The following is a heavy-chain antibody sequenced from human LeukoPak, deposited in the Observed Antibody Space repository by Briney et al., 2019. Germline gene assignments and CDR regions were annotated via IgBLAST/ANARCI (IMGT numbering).Heavy chain of an antibody. Sequence: PSETLSLTCAVYGGSFSDYYWSWIRQPPGKGLEWIGEINHSGSTNYNPSLKSRVTISVDTSKNQFSLKLSSVTAADTAVYYCVSQASQQLAHFDYWGQGTLVTVSS. V-gene: IGHV4-34*01. CDR3: VSQASQQLAHFDY. CDR1: GGSFSDYY. CDR2: INHSGST. D-gene: IGHD6-6*01. J-gene: IGHJ4*02.